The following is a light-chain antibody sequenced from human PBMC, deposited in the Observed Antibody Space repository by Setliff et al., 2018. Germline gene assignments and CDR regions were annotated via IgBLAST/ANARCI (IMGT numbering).Light chain of an antibody. CDR1: SSNIGSNT. CDR2: SNN. J-gene: IGLJ1*01. V-gene: IGLV1-44*01. CDR3: AAWDDSLNGHV. Sequence: SVLTQPPSASGTPGQRVTISCSGSSSNIGSNTVNWYQQLPVTAPKLLIYSNNQRPSGVPDRFSGSKSGTSASLAISGLQSEDEADYYCAAWDDSLNGHVFGTGTRSPS.